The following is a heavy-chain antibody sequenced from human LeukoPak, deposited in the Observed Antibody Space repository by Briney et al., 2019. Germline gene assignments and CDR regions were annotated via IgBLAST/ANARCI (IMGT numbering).Heavy chain of an antibody. CDR3: ASERLGYCSGGSCYSARWFDP. CDR2: IIPIFGTA. D-gene: IGHD2-15*01. J-gene: IGHJ5*02. Sequence: SVKVSCKASGGTFSSYAISWVRQAPGQGLEWMGGIIPIFGTANHAQKFQGRVTITADESTSTAYMELSSLRSEDTAVYYCASERLGYCSGGSCYSARWFDPWGQGTLVTVSS. CDR1: GGTFSSYA. V-gene: IGHV1-69*01.